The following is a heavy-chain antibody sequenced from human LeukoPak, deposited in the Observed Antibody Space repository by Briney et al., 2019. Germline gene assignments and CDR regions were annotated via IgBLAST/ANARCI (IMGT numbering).Heavy chain of an antibody. D-gene: IGHD3-3*01. Sequence: PGGSLRLSCAASGFTFSSYWMHWVRQAPGKGLVWVSRINNGGSTTSYMDSVKGRFTIPRDNDKNPVYLQMNSLRADDRAVFYCSRTLFGMVNYWGQGTLVIVSS. CDR3: SRTLFGMVNY. V-gene: IGHV3-74*01. CDR2: INNGGSTT. J-gene: IGHJ4*02. CDR1: GFTFSSYW.